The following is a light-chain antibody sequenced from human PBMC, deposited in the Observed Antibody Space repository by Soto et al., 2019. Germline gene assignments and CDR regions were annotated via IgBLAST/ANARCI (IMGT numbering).Light chain of an antibody. V-gene: IGLV1-40*01. CDR1: SSNIGAGYD. Sequence: QSVLTQPPSVSGAPGQRVTISCTGSSSNIGAGYDVHWYLQVPGTAPKLLIYGNGNRPSGVPDRFSGSKSGTSASLAITGLQDEDEADYYCQSFESSLSAVVFGGGTQLTVL. CDR2: GNG. CDR3: QSFESSLSAVV. J-gene: IGLJ2*01.